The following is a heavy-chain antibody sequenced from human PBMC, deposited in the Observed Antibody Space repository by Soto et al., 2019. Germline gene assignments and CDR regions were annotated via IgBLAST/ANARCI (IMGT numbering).Heavy chain of an antibody. Sequence: GGSLRLSCAASGFTFDDYTMHWVRQAPGKGLEWVSLISWDGGSTYYADSVKGRFTISRDNSKNSLYLQMNSLRTEDTALYYWAKDSNVGVAGNFDYWGQGTLVTVSS. V-gene: IGHV3-43*01. CDR2: ISWDGGST. D-gene: IGHD6-19*01. CDR3: AKDSNVGVAGNFDY. J-gene: IGHJ4*02. CDR1: GFTFDDYT.